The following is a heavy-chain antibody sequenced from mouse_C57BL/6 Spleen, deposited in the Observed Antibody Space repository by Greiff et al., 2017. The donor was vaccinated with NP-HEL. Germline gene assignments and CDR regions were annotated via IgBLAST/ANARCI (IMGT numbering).Heavy chain of an antibody. V-gene: IGHV1-55*01. D-gene: IGHD2-4*01. J-gene: IGHJ3*01. CDR1: GYTFTSYW. CDR2: IYPGSGST. Sequence: QVQLQQPGAELVKPGASVKMSCKASGYTFTSYWITWVKQRPGQGLEWIGDIYPGSGSTNYNEKFKSKATLTVDTSSSTAYMQLSSLTSEDSAVYYCASPDYDEAWFAYWGQGTLVTVSA. CDR3: ASPDYDEAWFAY.